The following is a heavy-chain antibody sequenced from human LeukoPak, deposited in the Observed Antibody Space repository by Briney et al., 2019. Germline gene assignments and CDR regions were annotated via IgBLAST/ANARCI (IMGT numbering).Heavy chain of an antibody. CDR2: IIPNHGIA. D-gene: IGHD3-22*01. CDR1: GGTFSSYS. Sequence: SVKVSCKASGGTFSSYSISWVGQAPGQGLEWMGRIIPNHGIANYAQKFQGRVTITADKSTSTAYMELSSLRSEDTAVYYCARAAHYYVSSGYYPPRDYAMDVWGQGTTVTVSS. V-gene: IGHV1-69*04. J-gene: IGHJ6*02. CDR3: ARAAHYYVSSGYYPPRDYAMDV.